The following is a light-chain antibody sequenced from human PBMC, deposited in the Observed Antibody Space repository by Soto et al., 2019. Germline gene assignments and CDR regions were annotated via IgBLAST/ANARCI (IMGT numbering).Light chain of an antibody. J-gene: IGKJ2*03. CDR2: WAS. V-gene: IGKV4-1*01. CDR1: QSVLYSSNNKSY. CDR3: QQYYSSRS. Sequence: DIVMTQSPDSLAVSLGERAIINCKSSQSVLYSSNNKSYLARYQQRPRQPPKLLFYWASTRESAVPDRFSGAGSGADFTLTISGLQAEDVAVYYCQQYYSSRSFGQGTMLEIK.